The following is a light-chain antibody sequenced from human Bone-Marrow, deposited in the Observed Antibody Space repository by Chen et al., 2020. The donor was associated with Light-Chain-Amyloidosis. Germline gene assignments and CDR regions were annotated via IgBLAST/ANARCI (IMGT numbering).Light chain of an antibody. V-gene: IGLV2-14*01. J-gene: IGLJ1*01. Sequence: SALTQPASVSGSPGQSLTISCTGTSSDVGGDNHVSWYQQHPDKAPKLMIYEGTNRPSWVPDRFSGSKSDNTASLTISGHQTEDEADYFCSSYTITNPLVFGSGTRVTVL. CDR1: SSDVGGDNH. CDR3: SSYTITNPLV. CDR2: EGT.